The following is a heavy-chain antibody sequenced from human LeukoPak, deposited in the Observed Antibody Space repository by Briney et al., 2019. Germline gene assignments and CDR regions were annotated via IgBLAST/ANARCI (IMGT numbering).Heavy chain of an antibody. Sequence: PSETLSLTCSVSGGSISSYYWSWIRQPPGKGLEWIGYIYYSGSTNYNPSLKSRVTISVDTSKNQFSLKLSSVTAADTAVYYCARHEGIAGDLAQYNWFDPWGQGTLVTVSS. CDR2: IYYSGST. CDR3: ARHEGIAGDLAQYNWFDP. D-gene: IGHD2-21*01. J-gene: IGHJ5*02. CDR1: GGSISSYY. V-gene: IGHV4-59*08.